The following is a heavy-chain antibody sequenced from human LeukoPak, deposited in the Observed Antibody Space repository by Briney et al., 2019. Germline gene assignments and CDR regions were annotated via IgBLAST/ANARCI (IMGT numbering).Heavy chain of an antibody. V-gene: IGHV3-9*03. CDR1: GFTFDDYA. Sequence: QPGGSLRLSCAASGFTFDDYAMHWVRQAPGKGLEWVSGISWNSGSIGYADSVKGRFTISRDNAKNSLYLQMNSLRAEDMALYYCAKAQWELLQGSAFDIWGQGTMVTVSS. D-gene: IGHD1-26*01. CDR2: ISWNSGSI. CDR3: AKAQWELLQGSAFDI. J-gene: IGHJ3*02.